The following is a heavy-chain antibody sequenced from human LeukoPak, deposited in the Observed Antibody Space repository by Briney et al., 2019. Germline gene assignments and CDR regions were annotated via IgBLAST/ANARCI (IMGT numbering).Heavy chain of an antibody. CDR1: GFPFSGYA. V-gene: IGHV3-30*04. Sequence: GGSLRLSCAASGFPFSGYAMHWVRQAPGKGLEWVAIISYDGSNRYYADSVKGRFTISRDNPKNTLYLQMNSLRAEDTAVYYCARGGSVLRYFDWFYPYYFDYWGQGTLVTVSS. CDR2: ISYDGSNR. CDR3: ARGGSVLRYFDWFYPYYFDY. D-gene: IGHD3-9*01. J-gene: IGHJ4*02.